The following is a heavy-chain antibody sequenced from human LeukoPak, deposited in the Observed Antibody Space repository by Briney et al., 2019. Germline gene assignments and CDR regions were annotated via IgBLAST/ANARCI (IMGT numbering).Heavy chain of an antibody. CDR3: AWTPINVEFDY. Sequence: GGSLRLSCAASGFTFSRYAMSWVRHAPGKGLEGVSAICGSGGSTYYADSVKGRFTISRDNSKNTLYLQMNSLRAEDTAVYYCAWTPINVEFDYWGQGTLVTVSS. V-gene: IGHV3-23*01. D-gene: IGHD3/OR15-3a*01. CDR1: GFTFSRYA. CDR2: ICGSGGST. J-gene: IGHJ4*02.